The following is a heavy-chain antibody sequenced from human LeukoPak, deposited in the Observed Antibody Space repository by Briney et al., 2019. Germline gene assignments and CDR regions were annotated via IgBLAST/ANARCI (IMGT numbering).Heavy chain of an antibody. D-gene: IGHD2-21*01. CDR1: GYSFTDYY. CDR3: ARADRLHGGPYLIGP. V-gene: IGHV1-2*02. J-gene: IGHJ5*02. CDR2: INLNNGDI. Sequence: ASVKVSCKASGYSFTDYYMHWVRQAPGQGLEWMGWINLNNGDIKSAQKCQGRVTMTRDKSITTVYMEVSWLTSDDTAIYYCARADRLHGGPYLIGPWGQGTLVTVSS.